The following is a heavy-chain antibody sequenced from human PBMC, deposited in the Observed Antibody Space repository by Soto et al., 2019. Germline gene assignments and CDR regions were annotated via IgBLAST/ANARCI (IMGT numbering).Heavy chain of an antibody. J-gene: IGHJ5*02. CDR2: INPNSGGT. Sequence: ASVKVSCKASGYTFTSYAMHWVRQAPGQGLEWMGWINPNSGGTNYAQKFQGWVTMTRDTSISTAYMELSSLRSEDTAVYYCARDVGIAAAGMSGWFDPWGQGTLVTVSS. D-gene: IGHD6-13*01. CDR1: GYTFTSYA. V-gene: IGHV1-2*04. CDR3: ARDVGIAAAGMSGWFDP.